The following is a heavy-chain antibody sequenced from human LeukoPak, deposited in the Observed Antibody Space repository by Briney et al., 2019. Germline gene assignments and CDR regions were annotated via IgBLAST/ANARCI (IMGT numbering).Heavy chain of an antibody. CDR1: GFTFDDYG. V-gene: IGHV3-20*04. CDR3: ARDYASNYYYYYMDV. Sequence: GGSLRLSCAASGFTFDDYGMSWVRQAPGKGLEWVSGINWNGGSTGYADSVKGRFTISRDNAKNSLYLQMNSLRAEDTAVYYCARDYASNYYYYYMDVWGKGTTVTVSS. J-gene: IGHJ6*03. CDR2: INWNGGST. D-gene: IGHD3-16*01.